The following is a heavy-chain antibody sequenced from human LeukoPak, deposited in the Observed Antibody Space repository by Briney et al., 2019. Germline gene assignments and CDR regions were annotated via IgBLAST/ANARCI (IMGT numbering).Heavy chain of an antibody. Sequence: PGGSLRLSCAASGFTFSSYGMHWVRQAPGKGLEWVAFIRYDGSNKYYADSVKGRFTISRDNSKNTLYLQMNSLRAEDTAVYYCAKRGNSMVPFDYWGQGTLVTVSS. D-gene: IGHD4-23*01. CDR2: IRYDGSNK. CDR3: AKRGNSMVPFDY. V-gene: IGHV3-30*02. J-gene: IGHJ4*02. CDR1: GFTFSSYG.